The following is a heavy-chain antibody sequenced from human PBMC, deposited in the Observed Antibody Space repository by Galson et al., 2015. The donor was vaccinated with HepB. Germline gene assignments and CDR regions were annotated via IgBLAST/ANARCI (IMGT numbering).Heavy chain of an antibody. Sequence: SVKVSCKASGGTFSSYAISWVRQAPGQGPEWMGRIIPILGVANYAQKFQGRVTITADKSTSTAYMELSSLRSEDTAVYYCARDCGGDCYSEEGGYYYYGMDVWRQGTTVTVSS. D-gene: IGHD2-21*02. CDR2: IIPILGVA. CDR1: GGTFSSYA. V-gene: IGHV1-69*04. CDR3: ARDCGGDCYSEEGGYYYYGMDV. J-gene: IGHJ6*02.